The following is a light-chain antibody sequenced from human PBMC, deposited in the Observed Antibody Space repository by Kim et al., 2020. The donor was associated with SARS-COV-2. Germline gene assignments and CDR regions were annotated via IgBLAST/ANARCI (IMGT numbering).Light chain of an antibody. CDR2: DVS. Sequence: QSALTQPRSVSGSPGQSVTISCTGTSSDVGGYNYVSWYQQHPGKAPKLMISDVSKRPSGVPDRFSGSKSGNTASLTISGLQAEDEADYYCCPYAGSSYVFGTGTKVTVL. J-gene: IGLJ1*01. CDR3: CPYAGSSYV. CDR1: SSDVGGYNY. V-gene: IGLV2-11*01.